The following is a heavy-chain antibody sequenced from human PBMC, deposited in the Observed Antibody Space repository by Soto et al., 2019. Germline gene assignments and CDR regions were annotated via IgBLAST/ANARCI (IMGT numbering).Heavy chain of an antibody. D-gene: IGHD2-15*01. V-gene: IGHV1-18*01. J-gene: IGHJ4*02. Sequence: QVQLLQSGAEAKKPGASVEVSCKVSGYSFTNYGITWVRQAPGQGLAWMGWIRVYDGKPAYAQKVQDRVTVTIDTSTSTAYMELRSLRSDDTAVYHCARAVPYSVGARLNYWGQGTLVTVSS. CDR1: GYSFTNYG. CDR2: IRVYDGKP. CDR3: ARAVPYSVGARLNY.